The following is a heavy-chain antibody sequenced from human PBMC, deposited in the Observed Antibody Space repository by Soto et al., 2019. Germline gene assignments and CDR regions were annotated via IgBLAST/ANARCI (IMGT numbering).Heavy chain of an antibody. CDR3: AKDKGVFNWATSYCGY. CDR2: TSYDRDYE. J-gene: IGHJ4*02. V-gene: IGHV3-30*18. CDR1: PFIYINYA. D-gene: IGHD1-1*01. Sequence: GWSLRHSCSPSPFIYINYAMNWGRTAPGRSLERLPLTSYDRDYEYYTGSVNGRFTSSRDYSKNTLFLQMNSPRPEDTAVYYCAKDKGVFNWATSYCGYWGQGALGTASS.